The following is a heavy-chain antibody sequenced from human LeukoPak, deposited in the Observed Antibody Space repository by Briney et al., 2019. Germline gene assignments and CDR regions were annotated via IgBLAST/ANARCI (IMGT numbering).Heavy chain of an antibody. Sequence: GASVKVSCKASGYTFTNYGISWVRQAPGQGLEWMGWISAYNGHTKYAQKVQGRVTMTRDISTSTAYMELRSLRSDDTAVYYCARDLRSGGVTYGQDSWGQGTLVTVSS. CDR1: GYTFTNYG. V-gene: IGHV1-18*01. D-gene: IGHD3-10*01. CDR2: ISAYNGHT. J-gene: IGHJ4*02. CDR3: ARDLRSGGVTYGQDS.